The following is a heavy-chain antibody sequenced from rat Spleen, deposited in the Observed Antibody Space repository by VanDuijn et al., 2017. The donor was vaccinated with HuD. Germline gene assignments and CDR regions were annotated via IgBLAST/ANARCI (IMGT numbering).Heavy chain of an antibody. J-gene: IGHJ3*01. D-gene: IGHD1-11*01. CDR2: LNSEGST. CDR1: DYSITSSYR. CDR3: ARSGGSWFAY. V-gene: IGHV3-3*01. Sequence: EVQLQESGPGLVKPSQSLSLTCSVTDYSITSSYRWSWIRKFPGNKLEWMGYLNSEGSTNYNPSLKSRISITRDTSKNQFFLQVNSVTTEYTATYYCARSGGSWFAYWGQGTLVTVSS.